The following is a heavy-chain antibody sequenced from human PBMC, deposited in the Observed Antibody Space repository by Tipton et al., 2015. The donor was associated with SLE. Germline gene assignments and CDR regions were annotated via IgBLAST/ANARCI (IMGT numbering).Heavy chain of an antibody. Sequence: SLRLSCAASGFSFSSHAISWVRQAPGKGLEWVSVTYRGGTSYYVGSVRGRFTSSRDDSKNTLFLQMDSLTAEDTAVYYCARDRVVGDAFDIWGQGTMVTVSS. D-gene: IGHD1-26*01. J-gene: IGHJ3*02. CDR1: GFSFSSHA. CDR2: TYRGGTS. CDR3: ARDRVVGDAFDI. V-gene: IGHV3-23*03.